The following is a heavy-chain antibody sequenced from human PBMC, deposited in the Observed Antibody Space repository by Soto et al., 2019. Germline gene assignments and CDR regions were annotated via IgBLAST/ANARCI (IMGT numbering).Heavy chain of an antibody. CDR1: GFKFSDYG. CDR3: VKDLALMGDY. Sequence: QVHLVESGGGVVQPGTSLRLSCRASGFKFSDYGMDWVRQAPGKGLEWVSRVLYDGSKKYYADSVKGRFTISRDNPRNTLYLQMDSLRAEKTGVYHCVKDLALMGDYWGQGNPVTVSS. J-gene: IGHJ4*02. V-gene: IGHV3-30*18. CDR2: VLYDGSKK. D-gene: IGHD3-16*01.